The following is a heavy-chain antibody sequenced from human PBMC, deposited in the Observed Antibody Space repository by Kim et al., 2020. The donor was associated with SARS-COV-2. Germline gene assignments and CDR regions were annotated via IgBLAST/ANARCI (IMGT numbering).Heavy chain of an antibody. V-gene: IGHV4-59*13. CDR3: ARSLPDCALPFDY. J-gene: IGHJ4*01. CDR2: SYHSGST. CDR1: GCSINNYY. Sequence: SETLSLTCTVSGCSINNYYWNWNRQPPGKGLEWMGYSYHSGSTTYNPYPKGRVTITVDTSKNQFSLQLSSVTAVDTAVYYCARSLPDCALPFDYWGHGTLVTVSS. D-gene: IGHD2-2*01.